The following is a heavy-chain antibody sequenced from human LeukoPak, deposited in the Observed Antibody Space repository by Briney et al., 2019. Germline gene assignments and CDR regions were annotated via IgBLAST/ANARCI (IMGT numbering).Heavy chain of an antibody. J-gene: IGHJ6*04. V-gene: IGHV3-21*01. D-gene: IGHD3-10*02. CDR1: GFTFDDYG. CDR3: AELGITMIGGV. CDR2: ISRRSGYI. Sequence: GGSLRLSCAASGFTFDDYGMSWVRQAPGKGLEWVSSISRRSGYIYYADSVKGRFTISRDDAKNSMYLQMNSLRAEDTGVYYCAELGITMIGGVWGKGTTVTISS.